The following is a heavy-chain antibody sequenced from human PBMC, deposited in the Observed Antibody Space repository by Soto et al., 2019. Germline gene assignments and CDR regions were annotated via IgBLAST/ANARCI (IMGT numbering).Heavy chain of an antibody. J-gene: IGHJ5*02. CDR1: GGSISSRGYY. Sequence: QLQLQESGPGLVKPSETLSLTCTVSGGSISSRGYYWGWIRQPPGKGLEWIGTIYYSGSTYYNPSLKRRATLSVDTSKRQCSPKLNSVTDANTALYDCATSNWCDPWGQGTLVTVSS. V-gene: IGHV4-39*01. CDR2: IYYSGST. CDR3: ATSNWCDP.